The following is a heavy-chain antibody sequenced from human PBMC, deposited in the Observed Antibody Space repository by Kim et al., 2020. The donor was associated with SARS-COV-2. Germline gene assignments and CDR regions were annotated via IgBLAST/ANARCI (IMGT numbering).Heavy chain of an antibody. V-gene: IGHV3-30*04. D-gene: IGHD2-21*01. J-gene: IGHJ4*02. CDR2: ISYDGSNK. CDR1: GFTFSSYA. Sequence: GGSLRLSCAASGFTFSSYAMHWVRQAPGKGLEWVAVISYDGSNKYYADSVKGRFTISRDNSKNTLYLQMNSLGAEDTAVYYCARALRVVINRPWYYFDYWGQGTLVTVSS. CDR3: ARALRVVINRPWYYFDY.